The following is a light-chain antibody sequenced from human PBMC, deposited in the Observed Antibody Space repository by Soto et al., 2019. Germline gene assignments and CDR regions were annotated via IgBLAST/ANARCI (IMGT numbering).Light chain of an antibody. Sequence: QSVLTQPPSASGSPGQSVTISCTGTSSDIGGYDYVSWYQQHPGNAPKLIIYEVNKRPSGVPDRFSGSNSGNTASLTVSGLQAEDEADYYCSSYAGSNNLVFAGGTKLTVL. CDR1: SSDIGGYDY. CDR3: SSYAGSNNLV. V-gene: IGLV2-8*01. CDR2: EVN. J-gene: IGLJ3*02.